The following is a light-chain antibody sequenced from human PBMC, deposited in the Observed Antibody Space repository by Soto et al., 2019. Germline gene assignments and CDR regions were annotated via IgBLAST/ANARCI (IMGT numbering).Light chain of an antibody. CDR2: DVS. CDR3: QHYTFDSQP. CDR1: HTINYW. J-gene: IGKJ1*01. V-gene: IGKV1-5*01. Sequence: DIQMTQSPATVSASVGDRVTITCRASHTINYWLAWYQQRPGSAPKLLLYDVSTLQSGVPSRFSGSHSATEFTLTISTLQPDDFATYYCQHYTFDSQPFGPGTKVEVK.